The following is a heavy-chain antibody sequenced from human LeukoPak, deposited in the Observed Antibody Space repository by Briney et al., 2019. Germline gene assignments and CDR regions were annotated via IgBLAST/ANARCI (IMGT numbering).Heavy chain of an antibody. CDR1: GFTFSSYA. V-gene: IGHV3-30*04. D-gene: IGHD6-19*01. J-gene: IGHJ1*01. CDR3: ASEYREDHSGSQYFQH. CDR2: ISYDGSNK. Sequence: RSGGSLRLSCAASGFTFSSYAMHWGRQAPGKGVEWVALISYDGSNKYYADSVKGRFTVSRDNSKNTLYLQMNSLRVEDTAVYYCASEYREDHSGSQYFQHWGQGTLVTVSS.